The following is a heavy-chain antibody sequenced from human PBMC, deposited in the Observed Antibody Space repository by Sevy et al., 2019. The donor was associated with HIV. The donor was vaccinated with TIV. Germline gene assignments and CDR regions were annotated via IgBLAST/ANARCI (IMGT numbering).Heavy chain of an antibody. V-gene: IGHV3-23*01. CDR2: IRGSGGST. CDR1: GFTFSSYA. D-gene: IGHD3-22*01. J-gene: IGHJ6*02. Sequence: GGSLRLSCAASGFTFSSYAMSWVRQAPGKGLEWVSTIRGSGGSTYYADPVKGRFTISIDNSKDTLDLQMNSLRAEDTAVYYCHGDYDSSQLASYYYYGMDVWGQGTTVTVSS. CDR3: HGDYDSSQLASYYYYGMDV.